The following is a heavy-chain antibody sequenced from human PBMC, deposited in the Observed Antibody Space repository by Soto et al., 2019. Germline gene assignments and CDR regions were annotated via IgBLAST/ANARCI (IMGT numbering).Heavy chain of an antibody. D-gene: IGHD2-15*01. CDR3: TTNLWLMAVVVGPTGYFNP. CDR1: GFTFSDAW. CDR2: IKSKSDVGTT. Sequence: PGGSLRLSCAASGFTFSDAWMSCVRQAPGKGLDWVGLIKSKSDVGTTEYAAPVRGRFTISREDSKNTFYLKMNSLKTEDTAVYYCTTNLWLMAVVVGPTGYFNPWGQGTLVTVSS. V-gene: IGHV3-15*01. J-gene: IGHJ5*02.